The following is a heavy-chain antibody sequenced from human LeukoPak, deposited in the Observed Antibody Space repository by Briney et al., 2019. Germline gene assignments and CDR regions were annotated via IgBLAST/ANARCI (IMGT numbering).Heavy chain of an antibody. CDR1: GFTVSSNY. J-gene: IGHJ3*02. CDR3: ARDGNFGYDAFDI. Sequence: GGSLRLSCAASGFTVSSNYMSWVRQAPGEGLEWVSVIYSGGSTYYADSVKGRFTISRDNSKNTLYLQMNSLRAEDTAVYYCARDGNFGYDAFDIWGQGTMVTVSS. V-gene: IGHV3-66*01. D-gene: IGHD3-10*01. CDR2: IYSGGST.